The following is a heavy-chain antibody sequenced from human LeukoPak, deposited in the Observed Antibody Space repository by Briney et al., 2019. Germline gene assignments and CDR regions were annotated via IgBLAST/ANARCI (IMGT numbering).Heavy chain of an antibody. CDR2: FDPEDGET. D-gene: IGHD6-19*01. Sequence: ASVKVSCKVSGYTLTELSMHWVRQAPGKGLEWMGGFDPEDGETIYAQKFQGRVTMTEDTSTDTAYMELSSLRPEDTAVYYCATVRQWLVFFAFDIWGQGTMVTVPS. CDR1: GYTLTELS. CDR3: ATVRQWLVFFAFDI. V-gene: IGHV1-24*01. J-gene: IGHJ3*02.